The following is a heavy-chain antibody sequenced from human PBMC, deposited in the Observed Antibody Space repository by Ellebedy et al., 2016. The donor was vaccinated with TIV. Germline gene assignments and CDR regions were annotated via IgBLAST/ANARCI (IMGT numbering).Heavy chain of an antibody. J-gene: IGHJ4*02. CDR3: ARGGSGWYFDN. CDR2: IYYTGST. Sequence: MPSETLSLTCSVSGGSIWTSRWSWIRQPPGKGLEWLGDIYYTGSTHCNPSLKSRVAMSVDMSKSQLSLKLGSVIPADTAVYYCARGGSGWYFDNWGQGTLVTVSS. V-gene: IGHV4-59*01. D-gene: IGHD6-19*01. CDR1: GGSIWTSR.